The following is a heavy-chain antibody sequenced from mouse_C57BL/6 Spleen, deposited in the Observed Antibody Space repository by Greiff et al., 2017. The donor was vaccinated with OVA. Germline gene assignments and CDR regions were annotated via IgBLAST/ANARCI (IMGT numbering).Heavy chain of an antibody. J-gene: IGHJ3*01. CDR2: INPGSGGT. V-gene: IGHV1-54*01. CDR1: GYAFTNYL. Sequence: VQLQQSGAELVRPGTSVKVSCKASGYAFTNYLIEWVKQRPGQGLEWIGVINPGSGGTNYNEKFKGKATLTADKSSSTAYMQLSSLTSEDSAVYFCASEGYSRFAYWGQGTLVTVSA. CDR3: ASEGYSRFAY. D-gene: IGHD2-5*01.